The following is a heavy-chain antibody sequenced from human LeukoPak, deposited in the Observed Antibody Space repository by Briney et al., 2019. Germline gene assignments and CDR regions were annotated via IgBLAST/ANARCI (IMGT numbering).Heavy chain of an antibody. D-gene: IGHD3-16*02. CDR1: AGSISAYY. J-gene: IGHJ2*01. CDR2: TSDSGSS. CDR3: ARIVRQDGGYLDL. Sequence: PETLSLTCTVSAGSISAYYWTWIRQPPGKGLEWIGYTSDSGSSNYKSSLKSRVSMSVDTSKRQFSLTLTSVTAADTAVYYCARIVRQDGGYLDLWGRGSLVTVSS. V-gene: IGHV4-59*08.